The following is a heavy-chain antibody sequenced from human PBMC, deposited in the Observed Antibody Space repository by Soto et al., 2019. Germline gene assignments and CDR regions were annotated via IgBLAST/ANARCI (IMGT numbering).Heavy chain of an antibody. J-gene: IGHJ4*02. D-gene: IGHD3-3*01. Sequence: ASVKVSCKVSGYTLTELSMHWVRQAPGKGLEWMGGFDPEDGETIYAQKFQGRVTMTEDTSTDTAYMELSSLRSEDTAVYYCATETFHYDFWRGYQAQCWGQGTLVTVSS. CDR1: GYTLTELS. V-gene: IGHV1-24*01. CDR2: FDPEDGET. CDR3: ATETFHYDFWRGYQAQC.